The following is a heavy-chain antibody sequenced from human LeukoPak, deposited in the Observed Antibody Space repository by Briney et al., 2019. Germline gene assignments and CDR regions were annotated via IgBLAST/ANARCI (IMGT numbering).Heavy chain of an antibody. CDR2: ISWNSGST. Sequence: PGGSLRLSCAASGFTFDEYAMHWVRQAPGKGLEWVSGISWNSGSTGYGDSVKGRSTISRDNAKNSLYLQMNSLRPEDTALYYCATVGDSRHPQFDYWGQGTLVTVSS. J-gene: IGHJ4*02. V-gene: IGHV3-9*01. CDR1: GFTFDEYA. D-gene: IGHD6-13*01. CDR3: ATVGDSRHPQFDY.